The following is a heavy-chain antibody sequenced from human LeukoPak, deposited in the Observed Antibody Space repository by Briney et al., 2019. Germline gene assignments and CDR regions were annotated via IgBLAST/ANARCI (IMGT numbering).Heavy chain of an antibody. J-gene: IGHJ4*02. CDR1: GFTFEIYW. CDR3: AKYGSGTYYNGLH. V-gene: IGHV3-7*05. D-gene: IGHD3-10*01. CDR2: IRKDGSEK. Sequence: QTGGSLRLSCAASGFTFEIYWMSWVRQAPGKGLEWVANIRKDGSEKNYVDSVKGRFTISRDNAKNSLYLQMNSLRAEDTALYYCAKYGSGTYYNGLHWGQGTLVTVSS.